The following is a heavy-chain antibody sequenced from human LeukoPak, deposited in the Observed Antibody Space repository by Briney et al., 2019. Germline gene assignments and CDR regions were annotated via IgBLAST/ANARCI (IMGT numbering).Heavy chain of an antibody. Sequence: GGSVRLSCAASGFTFSSYAMSWVRQAPGKGLEWVASISGSGGSTYYADTVKGRFTISRDNSKNTLYLQMNSLRAEDTAVYYCAKDGMGDSSWFFDYWGQGTLVTVSS. D-gene: IGHD6-13*01. CDR1: GFTFSSYA. CDR2: ISGSGGST. CDR3: AKDGMGDSSWFFDY. J-gene: IGHJ4*02. V-gene: IGHV3-23*01.